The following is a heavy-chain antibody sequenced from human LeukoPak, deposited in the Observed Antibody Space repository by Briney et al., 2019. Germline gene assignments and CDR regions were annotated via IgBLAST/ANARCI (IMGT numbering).Heavy chain of an antibody. CDR3: ARQEQQLVYYYYGMDV. J-gene: IGHJ6*04. CDR1: GFTFSSYA. Sequence: GGSLRLSCAASGFTFSSYAMHWVRQAPGKGLEWVAVISYDGSNKYYADSVKGRFTISRDNSKNTLYLQMNSLRAEDTAVYYCARQEQQLVYYYYGMDVWGKGTTVTVSS. CDR2: ISYDGSNK. V-gene: IGHV3-30*04. D-gene: IGHD6-13*01.